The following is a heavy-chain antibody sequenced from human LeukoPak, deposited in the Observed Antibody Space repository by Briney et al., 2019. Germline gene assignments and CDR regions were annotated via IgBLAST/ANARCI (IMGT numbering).Heavy chain of an antibody. V-gene: IGHV3-48*02. CDR2: ISSSSSTI. Sequence: PGGSLRLSCAASGFTFSSYSMNWVRQAPGKGLEWVSYISSSSSTIYYADSVKGRFTISGDNAKNSLYLQMNSLRDEDTAVYYCARDSERIAIFGVVIEDYYFDYWGQGTLVTVSS. J-gene: IGHJ4*02. CDR3: ARDSERIAIFGVVIEDYYFDY. CDR1: GFTFSSYS. D-gene: IGHD3-3*01.